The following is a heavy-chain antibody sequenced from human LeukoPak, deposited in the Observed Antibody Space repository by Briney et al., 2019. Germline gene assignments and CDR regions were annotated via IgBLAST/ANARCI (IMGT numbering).Heavy chain of an antibody. CDR3: AREGVTGTDAFDY. CDR2: INPSGGST. J-gene: IGHJ4*02. V-gene: IGHV1-46*01. D-gene: IGHD1-20*01. Sequence: ASVKVSCKASGYTFTSYYMHWVRQAPGQGLEWVGIINPSGGSTSYAQKFQGRLTMTRDMSTSTVYMDLSSLRSEDTAVYYCAREGVTGTDAFDYWGQGTLVTVSS. CDR1: GYTFTSYY.